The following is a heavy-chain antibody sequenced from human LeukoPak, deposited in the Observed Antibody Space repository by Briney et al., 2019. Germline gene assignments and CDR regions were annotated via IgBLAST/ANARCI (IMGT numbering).Heavy chain of an antibody. Sequence: PSQTLSLTCAVSGGSISSSTYYWGWIRQPPGKGLEWIGSIYYSGSTYYNPSLKSRVTISVDTSKNQFSLKLGSVTAADTAVYYCARQGVLWTPRDWGQGALVTVSS. V-gene: IGHV4-39*01. CDR2: IYYSGST. J-gene: IGHJ4*02. CDR1: GGSISSSTYY. CDR3: ARQGVLWTPRD. D-gene: IGHD3-10*01.